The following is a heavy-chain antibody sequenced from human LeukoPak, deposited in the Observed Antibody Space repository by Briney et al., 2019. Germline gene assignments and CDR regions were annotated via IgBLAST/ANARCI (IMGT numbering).Heavy chain of an antibody. V-gene: IGHV1-18*01. D-gene: IGHD1-26*01. CDR3: ARGGPITRYAFDI. CDR1: GYTFSDYG. Sequence: GASVKVPCKASGYTFSDYGITWVRQAPGQGLEWMGWISAYNGNTNYAQKLQGRVTMTTDTSTSTAYMELRSLRSDDTAVYYCARGGPITRYAFDIWGQGTMVTVSS. CDR2: ISAYNGNT. J-gene: IGHJ3*02.